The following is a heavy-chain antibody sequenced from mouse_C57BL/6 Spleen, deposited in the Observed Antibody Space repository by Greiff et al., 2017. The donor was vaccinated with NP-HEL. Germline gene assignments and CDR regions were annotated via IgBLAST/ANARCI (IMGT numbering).Heavy chain of an antibody. J-gene: IGHJ2*01. D-gene: IGHD1-3*01. V-gene: IGHV1-55*01. CDR3: ERVSSFDD. CDR2: IYPGSGST. Sequence: QVQLKQSGAELVKPGASVKMSCKASGYTFTSYWITWVKQRPGQGLEWIGDIYPGSGSTNYNEKFKSKATLTVDTSSSTAYMQLSSLTSEDAAVYYGERVSSFDDWGQGTTLTVAS. CDR1: GYTFTSYW.